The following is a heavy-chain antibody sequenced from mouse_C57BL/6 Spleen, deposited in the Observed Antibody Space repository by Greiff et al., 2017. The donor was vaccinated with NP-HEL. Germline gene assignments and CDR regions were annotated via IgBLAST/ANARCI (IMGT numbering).Heavy chain of an antibody. CDR3: ARGRADYDGSYFDV. J-gene: IGHJ1*03. V-gene: IGHV14-2*01. CDR2: IDPEDGET. D-gene: IGHD2-4*01. CDR1: GFNITDYY. Sequence: VQLQQSGAELVKPGASVKLSCTASGFNITDYYMHWVKQRTEQGLEWIGRIDPEDGETKYAPKFQGKATITADTSSNTAYLQLSSLTSEDTAVYYCARGRADYDGSYFDVWGTGTTVTVSS.